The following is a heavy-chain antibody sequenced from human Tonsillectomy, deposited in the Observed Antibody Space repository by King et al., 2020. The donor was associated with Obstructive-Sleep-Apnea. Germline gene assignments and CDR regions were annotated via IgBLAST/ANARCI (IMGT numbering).Heavy chain of an antibody. V-gene: IGHV3-30*04. D-gene: IGHD3/OR15-3a*01. J-gene: IGHJ4*02. CDR3: ARATLCVWTGYYDY. CDR2: ISYDGSNK. CDR1: GFAFSGYA. Sequence: QLVQSGEGVVQPGRSLRLSCAASGFAFSGYAMHWVRQAPGKGLEWVTSISYDGSNKFYADSVRGRFTISRDNSKNMLFLQMDSLRPEDTAFYYCARATLCVWTGYYDYWGQGSLVTVSA.